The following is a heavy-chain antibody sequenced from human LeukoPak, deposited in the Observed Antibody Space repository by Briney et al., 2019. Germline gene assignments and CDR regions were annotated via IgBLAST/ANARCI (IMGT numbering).Heavy chain of an antibody. CDR2: IIPIFGTA. CDR1: GGTYSSYA. J-gene: IGHJ4*02. Sequence: SVKVSCKASGGTYSSYAISWVRQAPGQGLEWMGGIIPIFGTANYAQKFQGRVTITADESTSTAYMELSSLRSEDTAVYYCAREKSSGIAAAGVDYWGQGTLVTVSS. V-gene: IGHV1-69*01. CDR3: AREKSSGIAAAGVDY. D-gene: IGHD6-13*01.